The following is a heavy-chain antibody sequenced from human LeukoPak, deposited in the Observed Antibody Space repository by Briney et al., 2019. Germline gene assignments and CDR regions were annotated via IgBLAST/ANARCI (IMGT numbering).Heavy chain of an antibody. CDR3: ARGELVDGGIILFDY. D-gene: IGHD3-3*01. CDR1: GGTFSSYA. V-gene: IGHV1-69*13. Sequence: SVQVSRKASGGTFSSYAISWVRQAPGQGLEWMGGIIPIFGTANYAQKFQGRVTITADESTSKAYMELISLRSEDTAVYYCARGELVDGGIILFDYWGQGTRVTVSS. J-gene: IGHJ4*02. CDR2: IIPIFGTA.